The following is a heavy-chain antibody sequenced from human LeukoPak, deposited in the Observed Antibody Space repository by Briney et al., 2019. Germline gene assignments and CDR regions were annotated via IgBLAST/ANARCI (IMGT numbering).Heavy chain of an antibody. CDR3: ARKDGGLRGYYYYGMDV. V-gene: IGHV4-59*08. CDR1: GGSISSYY. D-gene: IGHD3-10*01. Sequence: PSETLSLTCTVSGGSISSYYWSWIRQPPGKGLEWIGYIYYSGSTNYNPSLKSRVTISVDTSKNQFSLKLSSVTAADTAVYYCARKDGGLRGYYYYGMDVWGQGTTVTVSS. CDR2: IYYSGST. J-gene: IGHJ6*02.